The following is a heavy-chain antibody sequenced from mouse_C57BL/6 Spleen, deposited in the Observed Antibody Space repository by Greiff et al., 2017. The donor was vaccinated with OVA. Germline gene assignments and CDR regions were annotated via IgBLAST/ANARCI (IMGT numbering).Heavy chain of an antibody. CDR2: IDPSDSYT. V-gene: IGHV1-69*01. J-gene: IGHJ2*01. CDR1: GYTFTSYW. Sequence: VQLQQPGAELVMPGASVKLSCKASGYTFTSYWMHWVKQRPGQGLEWIGEIDPSDSYTNYNQKFKGKSTFTVDKSSSTAYMQLSGLTSEDSAVYYCARLDYWGQGTTLTVSS. CDR3: ARLDY.